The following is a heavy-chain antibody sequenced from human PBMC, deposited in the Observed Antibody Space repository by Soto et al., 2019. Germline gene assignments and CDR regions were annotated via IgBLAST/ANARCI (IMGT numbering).Heavy chain of an antibody. V-gene: IGHV3-23*01. CDR1: GFTFSSYA. D-gene: IGHD6-19*01. J-gene: IGHJ4*02. CDR2: ISGSGGST. CDR3: AKDRHSSGWAWYFDY. Sequence: GGSLRLSCAASGFTFSSYAMSWVRQAPGKGLEWVSAISGSGGSTYYADSVKGRFTISRDNSKNTLYLQMNSLRAEDTAVYYCAKDRHSSGWAWYFDYWGQGTLVTVSS.